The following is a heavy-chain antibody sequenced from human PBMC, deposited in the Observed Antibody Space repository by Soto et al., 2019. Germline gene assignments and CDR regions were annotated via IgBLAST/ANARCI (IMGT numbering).Heavy chain of an antibody. Sequence: QVQLQESGPGLVKPSQTLSLTCTVSGGSISSGGYFWSWVRQHPGQGLEWIGFINYSGITNYNPSLKSRVSMSVDTSKNQFSLKLSSVTAADTAVYYCANYCSGGGCYPDAFDFWGQGTMVTVSS. CDR1: GGSISSGGYF. D-gene: IGHD2-15*01. CDR3: ANYCSGGGCYPDAFDF. V-gene: IGHV4-31*03. J-gene: IGHJ3*01. CDR2: INYSGIT.